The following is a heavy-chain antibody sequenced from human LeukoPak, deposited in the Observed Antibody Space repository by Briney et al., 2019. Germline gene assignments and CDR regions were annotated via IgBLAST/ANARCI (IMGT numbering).Heavy chain of an antibody. CDR1: GGTFSSYA. Sequence: GSSVKVSCKASGGTFSSYAISWVRQAPGQGLEWMGRIIPILGIANYAHKFQSRVTITADKSTSTAYMELSSLRSEDTAVYYCARDLYYYDSKAFQHWGQGTLVTVSS. CDR2: IIPILGIA. D-gene: IGHD3-22*01. J-gene: IGHJ1*01. V-gene: IGHV1-69*04. CDR3: ARDLYYYDSKAFQH.